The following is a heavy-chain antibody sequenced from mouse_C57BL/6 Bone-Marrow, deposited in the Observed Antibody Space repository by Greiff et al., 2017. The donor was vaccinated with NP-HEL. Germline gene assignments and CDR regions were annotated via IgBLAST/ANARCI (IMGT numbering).Heavy chain of an antibody. CDR2: IYPGDGDI. CDR1: GYAFSSYW. CDR3: ARKYYGSSPRYFDV. V-gene: IGHV1-80*01. J-gene: IGHJ1*03. Sequence: VKLVESGAELVKPGASVKISCKASGYAFSSYWMNWVKQRPGKGLEWIGQIYPGDGDINYNGKFKGKATLTADKSSSTAYMQLSSLTSEDSAVYFCARKYYGSSPRYFDVWGTGTTVTVSS. D-gene: IGHD1-1*01.